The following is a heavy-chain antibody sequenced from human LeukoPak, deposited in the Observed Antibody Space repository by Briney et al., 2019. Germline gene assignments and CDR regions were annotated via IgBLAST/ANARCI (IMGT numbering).Heavy chain of an antibody. CDR1: GFTFSSYE. J-gene: IGHJ3*02. CDR2: ISSSGSTI. V-gene: IGHV3-48*03. Sequence: PGGSLRLSCAASGFTFSSYEMNWVRQATGKGLEWVSYISSSGSTIYYADSVKGRFTISRDNAKNSLYLQTNSLRAEDTAVYYCAGTLGFPNAFDIWGQGTMVTVSS. CDR3: AGTLGFPNAFDI.